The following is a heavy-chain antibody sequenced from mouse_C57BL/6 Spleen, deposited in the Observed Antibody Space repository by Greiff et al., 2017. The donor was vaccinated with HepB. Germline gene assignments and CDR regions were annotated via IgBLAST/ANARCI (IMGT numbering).Heavy chain of an antibody. CDR2: ISSGSSTI. CDR3: ARGDYYGTPYFDV. V-gene: IGHV5-17*01. D-gene: IGHD1-1*01. Sequence: EVQLVESGGGLVKPGGSLKLSCAASGFTFSDYGMHWVRQAPEKGLEWVAYISSGSSTIYYADTVKGRFTISRDNAKNTLFLQMTSLRSEDTAMYYCARGDYYGTPYFDVWGTGTTVTVSS. J-gene: IGHJ1*03. CDR1: GFTFSDYG.